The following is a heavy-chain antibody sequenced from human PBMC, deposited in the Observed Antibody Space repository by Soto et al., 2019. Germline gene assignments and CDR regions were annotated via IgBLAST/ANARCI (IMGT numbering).Heavy chain of an antibody. V-gene: IGHV5-51*01. J-gene: IGHJ3*02. Sequence: KISCKGSGYSFTSYWIGWVRQMPGKGLEWMGISYPGGSDTRYGPSFQGQVTISADKSSSTAYLQWSSLNASDTAMYYCARLTSDFSSGYPEHDAFDIWGQGTMVTVSS. CDR1: GYSFTSYW. CDR3: ARLTSDFSSGYPEHDAFDI. CDR2: SYPGGSDT. D-gene: IGHD3-3*01.